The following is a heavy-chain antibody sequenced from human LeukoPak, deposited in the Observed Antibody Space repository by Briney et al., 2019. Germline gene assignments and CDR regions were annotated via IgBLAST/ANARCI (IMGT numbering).Heavy chain of an antibody. D-gene: IGHD6-19*01. CDR2: ISSSSSYT. V-gene: IGHV3-11*06. J-gene: IGHJ4*02. CDR3: ARETVAGTLDY. CDR1: GFKFSDYF. Sequence: GGSLRLSCAASGFKFSDYFMSWIRQAPGKGLEWVSYISSSSSYTNYADSVKGRFTISRDNAKDSLYLQMNSLRAEDTAVYYCARETVAGTLDYWGQGTLVTVSS.